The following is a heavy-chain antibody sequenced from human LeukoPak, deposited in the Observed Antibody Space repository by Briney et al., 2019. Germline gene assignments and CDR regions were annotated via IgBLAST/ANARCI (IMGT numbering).Heavy chain of an antibody. CDR1: GFTFSSYA. V-gene: IGHV3-23*01. Sequence: GGSLRLSCAASGFTFSSYAMSWVRQAPGEGLEWVSAISGSGGSTYYADSVKGRFTNSRDNSKNTLYLQMNSLRAEDTAVYYCAKLGEDIVVVPAAHLDYWGQGTLVTVSS. J-gene: IGHJ4*02. D-gene: IGHD2-2*01. CDR2: ISGSGGST. CDR3: AKLGEDIVVVPAAHLDY.